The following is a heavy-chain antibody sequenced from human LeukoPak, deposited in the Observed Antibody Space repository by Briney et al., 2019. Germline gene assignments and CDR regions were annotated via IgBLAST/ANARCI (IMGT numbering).Heavy chain of an antibody. J-gene: IGHJ5*02. CDR2: INSDGSST. Sequence: GGSLRLSCAASGFTFSSYWMHWVRQAPGKGLVWVSRINSDGSSTSYADSVKGRFTISRDNAKNTLYLQMNSLRADDTAVYYRARALAXXXTXXXXPWXXGTXXTXS. CDR1: GFTFSSYW. V-gene: IGHV3-74*01. CDR3: ARALAXXXTXXXXP.